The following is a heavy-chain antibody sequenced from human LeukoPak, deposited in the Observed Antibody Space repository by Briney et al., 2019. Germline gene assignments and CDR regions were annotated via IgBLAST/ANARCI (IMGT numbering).Heavy chain of an antibody. CDR1: GYTFTSYD. V-gene: IGHV1-8*02. CDR3: ARDTTVTTQPPYYYYYYMDV. CDR2: MNPNSGNT. Sequence: GASVKVSCKASGYTFTSYDINWVRQATGQGLEWMGWMNPNSGNTGYAQKLQGRVTMTTDTSTSTAYMELRSLRSDDTAVYYCARDTTVTTQPPYYYYYYMDVWGKGTTVTISS. J-gene: IGHJ6*03. D-gene: IGHD4-17*01.